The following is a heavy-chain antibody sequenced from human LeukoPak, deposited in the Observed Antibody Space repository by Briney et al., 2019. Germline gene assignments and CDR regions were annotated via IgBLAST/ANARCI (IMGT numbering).Heavy chain of an antibody. J-gene: IGHJ5*02. CDR1: GFTFSSYG. D-gene: IGHD3-3*01. CDR2: IRYDGSNK. Sequence: GGSLRLSCAASGFTFSSYGMHWVRQAPGKGLEWVAFIRYDGSNKYYADSVKGRFTISRDNSKNTLYLQMNSLRAEDTAVYYCASAKHYDFWSGHKSGFDPWGQGTLVTASS. V-gene: IGHV3-30*02. CDR3: ASAKHYDFWSGHKSGFDP.